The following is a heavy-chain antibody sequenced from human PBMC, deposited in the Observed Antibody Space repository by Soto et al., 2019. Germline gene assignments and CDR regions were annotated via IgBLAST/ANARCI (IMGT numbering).Heavy chain of an antibody. J-gene: IGHJ4*02. Sequence: EVQLVESGGDLIQPGGSLRLSCAASGFTVSSNDMSWVRQAPGKGLEWVSLIYSSGSTKYADSVKGRFTISRDNSKNTVHLQMNTLRTADTAVYYCARRPLNSNGAYWGQGTLVTVSS. CDR3: ARRPLNSNGAY. D-gene: IGHD3-22*01. CDR1: GFTVSSND. CDR2: IYSSGST. V-gene: IGHV3-53*01.